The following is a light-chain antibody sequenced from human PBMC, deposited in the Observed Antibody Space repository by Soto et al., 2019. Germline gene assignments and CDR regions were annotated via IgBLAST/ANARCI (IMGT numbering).Light chain of an antibody. J-gene: IGKJ5*01. V-gene: IGKV1-9*01. CDR1: HDISTY. CDR2: EAS. CDR3: QQLNTLPFT. Sequence: DIQLTQSPSLLSASLGDRVTLTCRASHDISTYLAWYQQKPGKAPKLMIYEASTLQSGVPSRFSGSGYGTEFNLTISGLLTEDFATYHCQQLNTLPFTFGQGTRLEIK.